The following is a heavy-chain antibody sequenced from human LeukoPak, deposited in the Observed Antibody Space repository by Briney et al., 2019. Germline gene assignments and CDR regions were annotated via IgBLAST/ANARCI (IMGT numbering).Heavy chain of an antibody. Sequence: GASVKVSCKASGYTFTSYGISWVRQAPGQGLEWMGWISAYNGNTNYAQKLQGRVTMTTDTSTSTAYMELRSLRSDDTAAYYCARDAYCTNGVCRYSGRDYWGQGTLVTVSS. CDR3: ARDAYCTNGVCRYSGRDY. CDR2: ISAYNGNT. CDR1: GYTFTSYG. D-gene: IGHD2-8*01. V-gene: IGHV1-18*01. J-gene: IGHJ4*02.